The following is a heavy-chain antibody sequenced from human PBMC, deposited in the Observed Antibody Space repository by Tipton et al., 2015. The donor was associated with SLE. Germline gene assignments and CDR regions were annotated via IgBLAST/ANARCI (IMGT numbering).Heavy chain of an antibody. Sequence: TLSLTCTVSGGSISNFYYSWIRQPPGKGLEWIGYSYYGRTTNYNPSLKSRVTISIDTSRNQLSLKVTSVTAADAAVYYCARAGGIAARSYYYYYYYMDVWGKGTTVTVSS. CDR1: GGSISNFY. V-gene: IGHV4-59*08. J-gene: IGHJ6*03. D-gene: IGHD6-6*01. CDR2: SYYGRTT. CDR3: ARAGGIAARSYYYYYYYMDV.